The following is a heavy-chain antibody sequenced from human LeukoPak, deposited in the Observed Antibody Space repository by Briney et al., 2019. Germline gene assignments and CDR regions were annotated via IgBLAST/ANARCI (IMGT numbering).Heavy chain of an antibody. CDR2: TNQDGSEK. J-gene: IGHJ3*02. CDR1: GFTFSSYA. CDR3: ARDPGFSAFDI. Sequence: GGSLRLSCAASGFTFSSYAMHWVRQAPGKGLELVASTNQDGSEKYHVDSVKGRFTISRDNDKNSLYLQMNSLRAEDTAVYYCARDPGFSAFDIRGQGAVVTVSS. V-gene: IGHV3-7*01.